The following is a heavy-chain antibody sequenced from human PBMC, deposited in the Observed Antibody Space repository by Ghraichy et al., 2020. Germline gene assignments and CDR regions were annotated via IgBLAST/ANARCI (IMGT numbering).Heavy chain of an antibody. CDR1: GGSIRSESYY. CDR2: IHHSGTV. J-gene: IGHJ6*02. D-gene: IGHD3-16*01. CDR3: ARGGNGDHYYSYGLDV. V-gene: IGHV4-39*01. Sequence: SETLSLTCTVSGGSIRSESYYWDWIRQSRGKGLEWIGSIHHSGTVYYNPSLKNRVTISVDTSKDQFSLELTSVTAADTAVKYCARGGNGDHYYSYGLDVWGHGTPIIVSS.